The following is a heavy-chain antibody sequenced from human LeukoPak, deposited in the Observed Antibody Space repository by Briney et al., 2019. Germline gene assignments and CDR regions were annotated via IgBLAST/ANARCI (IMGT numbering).Heavy chain of an antibody. CDR3: ARWGRFGELDY. CDR1: GFTFSSYS. D-gene: IGHD3-10*01. V-gene: IGHV3-48*04. CDR2: ISSSSSTI. Sequence: PGGSLRLSCAASGFTFSSYSMNWVRQAPGKGLEWVSYISSSSSTIYYADSVKGRFTISRDNAKNSLYLQMNSLRAEDTAVYYCARWGRFGELDYWGQGTLVTVSS. J-gene: IGHJ4*02.